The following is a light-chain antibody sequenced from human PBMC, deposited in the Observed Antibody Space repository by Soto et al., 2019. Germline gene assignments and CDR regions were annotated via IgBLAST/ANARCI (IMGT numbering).Light chain of an antibody. CDR3: QQRSNWPPSLT. J-gene: IGKJ4*01. Sequence: VLTQSPATLSLSPGARATLSCRARQSVSSYLAWYQQKPGQAPSLLLYDASNRATGIPARFSGSGSGTDFTLTISSLEPEDFAVYYCQQRSNWPPSLTFGGGTKVDIK. CDR1: QSVSSY. V-gene: IGKV3-11*01. CDR2: DAS.